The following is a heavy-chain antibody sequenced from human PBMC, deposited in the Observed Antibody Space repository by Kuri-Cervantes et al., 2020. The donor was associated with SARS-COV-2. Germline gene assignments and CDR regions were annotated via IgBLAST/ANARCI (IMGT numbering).Heavy chain of an antibody. D-gene: IGHD1-26*01. CDR3: AKDVAVGAHGVFDY. CDR2: ISYDGSNK. J-gene: IGHJ4*02. V-gene: IGHV3-30-3*01. Sequence: GGSLRLSCAASGFTFSSYAMHWVRQAPGKGLEWVAVISYDGSNKYYADSVKGRFTISRDNSKNTLYLQMNSLRAEDTAVYYCAKDVAVGAHGVFDYWGQGTLVTVSS. CDR1: GFTFSSYA.